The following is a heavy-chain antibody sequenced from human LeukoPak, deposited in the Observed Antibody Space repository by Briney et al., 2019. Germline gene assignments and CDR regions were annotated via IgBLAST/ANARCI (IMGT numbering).Heavy chain of an antibody. Sequence: GGSLRLSCAASGFTVSSNYMSWVRQAPGKGLEWVSVIYSGGSTYYADSVKGRFTISRDNSKNTLYLQMNSLGAEDTAVYYCASNSGYDLDYYYMDVWGKGTTVTVSS. D-gene: IGHD5-12*01. CDR2: IYSGGST. CDR3: ASNSGYDLDYYYMDV. J-gene: IGHJ6*03. V-gene: IGHV3-53*01. CDR1: GFTVSSNY.